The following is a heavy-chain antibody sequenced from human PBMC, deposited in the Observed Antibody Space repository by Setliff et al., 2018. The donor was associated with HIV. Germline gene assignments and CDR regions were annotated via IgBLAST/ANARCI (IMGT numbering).Heavy chain of an antibody. J-gene: IGHJ6*03. Sequence: LSLTCTVSGGFIGTYYWSWIRQSPGKGLEWIGSVYYTGSTNYNPSLESRVTMSVDTSKNRFSLRLMSLTAADTAIYYCARGRVTLNGVAAGHHYMDVWGKGNTVTVSS. CDR1: GGFIGTYY. D-gene: IGHD2-8*01. CDR2: VYYTGST. CDR3: ARGRVTLNGVAAGHHYMDV. V-gene: IGHV4-59*13.